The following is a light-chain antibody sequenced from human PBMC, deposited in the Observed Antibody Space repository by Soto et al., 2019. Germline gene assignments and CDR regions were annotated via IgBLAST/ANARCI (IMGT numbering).Light chain of an antibody. CDR1: QSVSSN. Sequence: EIVMTQSPATLSVSPGERATLSCRASQSVSSNLAWYQQKPGQAPRLLIYDTFNRATGVPARFRGSGSGTDFTLTISGLEPEDFAVYYCQQRSSWPLTFGGGTKVDI. V-gene: IGKV3-11*01. CDR2: DTF. J-gene: IGKJ4*01. CDR3: QQRSSWPLT.